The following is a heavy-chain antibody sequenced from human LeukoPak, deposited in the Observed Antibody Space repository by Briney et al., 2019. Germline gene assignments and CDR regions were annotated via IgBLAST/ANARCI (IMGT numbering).Heavy chain of an antibody. CDR2: IIPRFGLT. Sequence: ASVKVSCKASGGTFSRYTISWVRQAPGQGPEWMGRIIPRFGLTNYAQKFQGRVTITTDESTSTAYMELSSLRSEDTAVYYCARDPVRGWPSAEYFQHWGQGTLVTVSS. J-gene: IGHJ1*01. V-gene: IGHV1-69*05. CDR1: GGTFSRYT. CDR3: ARDPVRGWPSAEYFQH. D-gene: IGHD6-19*01.